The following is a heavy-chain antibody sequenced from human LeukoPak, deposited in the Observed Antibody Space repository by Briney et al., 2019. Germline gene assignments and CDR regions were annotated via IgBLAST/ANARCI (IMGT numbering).Heavy chain of an antibody. CDR2: VSGSGSGGST. CDR1: GFTVTTNY. V-gene: IGHV3-23*01. CDR3: AKDTEYYYDSSGYYVTTFDY. D-gene: IGHD3-22*01. Sequence: GGSLRLSCAASGFTVTTNYMSWVRQAPGKGLEWVSSVSGSGSGGSTYYADSVKGRFTISRDNSKNTLYLQMNSLRAEDTAVYYCAKDTEYYYDSSGYYVTTFDYWGQGTLVTVSS. J-gene: IGHJ4*02.